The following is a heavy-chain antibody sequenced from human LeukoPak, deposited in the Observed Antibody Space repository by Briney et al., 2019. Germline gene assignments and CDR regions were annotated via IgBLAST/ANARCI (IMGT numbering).Heavy chain of an antibody. CDR2: RYYSGST. D-gene: IGHD3-10*01. V-gene: IGHV4-39*07. Sequence: SDTLSLTCTVSGGSISSSYDFWGWIRQPPGKRLEWIGSRYYSGSTYYNPSLKSRITISVDTSKNQFSLKLSSVTAADTAVYYCARGYYGSGSSNFYYYYMDVWGKRTTVTISS. CDR3: ARGYYGSGSSNFYYYYMDV. J-gene: IGHJ6*03. CDR1: GGSISSSYDF.